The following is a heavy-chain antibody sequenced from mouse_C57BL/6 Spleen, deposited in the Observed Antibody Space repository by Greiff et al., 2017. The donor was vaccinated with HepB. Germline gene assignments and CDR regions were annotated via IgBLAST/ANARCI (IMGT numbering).Heavy chain of an antibody. CDR1: GFSFTSYG. V-gene: IGHV2-6*01. CDR3: DRGGVYGNYEGAKDY. Sequence: VQLVESGPGLVAPSQCLSITCTVSGFSFTSYGVDWVRQSPGKGLEWLGVIWGVGSTNYNSALKSRLSIIKDNSKSQVFLKMNSLQTDDTAMYYCDRGGVYGNYEGAKDYWGQVTSVTVSS. J-gene: IGHJ4*01. CDR2: IWGVGST. D-gene: IGHD2-1*01.